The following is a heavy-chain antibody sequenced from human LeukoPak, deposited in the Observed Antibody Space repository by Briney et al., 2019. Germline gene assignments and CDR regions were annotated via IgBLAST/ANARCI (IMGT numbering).Heavy chain of an antibody. CDR3: AELGITMIGGV. V-gene: IGHV3-23*01. D-gene: IGHD3-10*02. CDR2: ISVSGNT. J-gene: IGHJ6*04. CDR1: GFTFSDYY. Sequence: PGGSLRLSCAASGFTFSDYYMSWVRQGPGKGLEWVSAISVSGNTYHADSVKGRFTISRDSYKNTLYLQMNSLRAEDAAVYYCAELGITMIGGVWGKGTTVTISS.